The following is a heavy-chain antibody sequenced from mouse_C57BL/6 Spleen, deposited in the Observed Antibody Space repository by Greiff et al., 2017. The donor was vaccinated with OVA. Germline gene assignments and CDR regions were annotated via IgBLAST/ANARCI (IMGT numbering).Heavy chain of an antibody. CDR3: ASLDSSGRPWFAY. V-gene: IGHV1-69*01. CDR1: GYTFTSYW. CDR2: IDPSDSYT. Sequence: VQLQQPGAELVMPGASVKLSCKASGYTFTSYWMHWVKQRPGQGLEWIGEIDPSDSYTNYNQKFKGKSTLTVDKSSSTAYMQLSSLTSEDSAVYYCASLDSSGRPWFAYWGQGTLVTVSA. J-gene: IGHJ3*01. D-gene: IGHD3-2*02.